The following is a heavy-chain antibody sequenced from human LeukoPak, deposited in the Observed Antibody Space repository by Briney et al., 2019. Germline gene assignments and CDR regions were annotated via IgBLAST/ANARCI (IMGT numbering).Heavy chain of an antibody. J-gene: IGHJ4*02. CDR1: GGSFSGYY. CDR2: IYYSGST. CDR3: ARGRCLEWFPTYYFDY. Sequence: SETLSLTCAVYGGSFSGYYLSWIRQSPGKGLEWIGYIYYSGSTNYNPSLKSRVTISVDTSKNQFSLKLSSVTAADTAVYYCARGRCLEWFPTYYFDYWGQGTLVTVSS. V-gene: IGHV4-59*01. D-gene: IGHD3-3*01.